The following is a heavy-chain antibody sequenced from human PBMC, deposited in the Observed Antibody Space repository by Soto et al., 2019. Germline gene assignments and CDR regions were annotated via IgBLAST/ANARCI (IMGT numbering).Heavy chain of an antibody. D-gene: IGHD2-15*01. V-gene: IGHV4-59*12. J-gene: IGHJ5*02. CDR3: ARVGEYCTGGRCYSSWFDP. CDR2: IHSSGST. Sequence: SETLSLTCTVSGGSISSYYWSWIRQPPGKGLEWIGYIHSSGSTDYNPSLKSRVTISVHTSKNQFSLKLSSVTAADTAVYYCARVGEYCTGGRCYSSWFDPWGQGTLVT. CDR1: GGSISSYY.